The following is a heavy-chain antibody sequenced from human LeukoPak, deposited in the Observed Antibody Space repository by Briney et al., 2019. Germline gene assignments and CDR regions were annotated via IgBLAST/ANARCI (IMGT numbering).Heavy chain of an antibody. V-gene: IGHV4-4*07. CDR3: VRDRGLGRGFDP. CDR2: VYSSGST. D-gene: IGHD3-16*01. J-gene: IGHJ5*02. CDR1: GGSISSYY. Sequence: SETLSLTCTVSGGSISSYYWSWIRQPAGKGLECIGRVYSSGSTNYNPSLKSRVTMSIDTSKNQFSLKLNSVTAADTAFYYCVRDRGLGRGFDPWGQGTMVTVSS.